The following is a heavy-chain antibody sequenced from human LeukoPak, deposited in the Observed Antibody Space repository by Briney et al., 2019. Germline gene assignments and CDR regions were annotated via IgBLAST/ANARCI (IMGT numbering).Heavy chain of an antibody. CDR1: GFTVSSNY. D-gene: IGHD2-15*01. CDR2: ISGSGGST. CDR3: AKADIVVVVAAWGHFDY. Sequence: QPGGSLRLSCAASGFTVSSNYMSWVRQAPGKGLEWVSAISGSGGSTYYADSVKGRFTISRDNPKNTLYRQMNSLRAEDTAVYYCAKADIVVVVAAWGHFDYWGQGTLVTVSS. V-gene: IGHV3-23*01. J-gene: IGHJ4*02.